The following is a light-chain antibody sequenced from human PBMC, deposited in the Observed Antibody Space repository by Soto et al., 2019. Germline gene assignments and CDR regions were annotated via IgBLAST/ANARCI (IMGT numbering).Light chain of an antibody. CDR2: GAS. CDR1: QSVSSN. Sequence: EIVMTQSPATLSVSPGERATLSCRASQSVSSNLAWYQQKPGQAPRLLIYGASTRATGIPARFSGSGSGTDFTLTIISRQAQDFAVYYCQQHNNSPRTFGPGTKVDIK. CDR3: QQHNNSPRT. V-gene: IGKV3-15*01. J-gene: IGKJ3*01.